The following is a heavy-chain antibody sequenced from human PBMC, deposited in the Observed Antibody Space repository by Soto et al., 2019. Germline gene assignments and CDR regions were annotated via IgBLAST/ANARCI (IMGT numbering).Heavy chain of an antibody. Sequence: SGPTLVNPTQGLTLTCTFSAFSLSTSGVGVGWIRQPPGKALEWLALIYWDDDKRYSPSLKSRLTITKDTSKNQVVLTMTNMDPVDTATYYCARDSSGYYGFDYWGQGTLVTVSS. J-gene: IGHJ4*02. CDR3: ARDSSGYYGFDY. CDR2: IYWDDDK. D-gene: IGHD3-22*01. V-gene: IGHV2-5*02. CDR1: AFSLSTSGVG.